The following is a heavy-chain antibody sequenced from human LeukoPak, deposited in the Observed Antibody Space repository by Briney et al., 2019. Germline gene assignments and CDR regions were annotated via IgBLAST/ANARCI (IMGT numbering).Heavy chain of an antibody. CDR3: AKEALRYCSGGSCYGDGWFDP. CDR2: ISGSGGST. D-gene: IGHD2-15*01. J-gene: IGHJ5*02. V-gene: IGHV3-23*01. Sequence: GGSLRLSCVASGFTIGHNFMTWVRQAPGKGLEWVSAISGSGGSTYYADSVKGRFTISRDNSKNTLYLQMNSLRAEDTAVYYCAKEALRYCSGGSCYGDGWFDPWGQGTLVTVSS. CDR1: GFTIGHNF.